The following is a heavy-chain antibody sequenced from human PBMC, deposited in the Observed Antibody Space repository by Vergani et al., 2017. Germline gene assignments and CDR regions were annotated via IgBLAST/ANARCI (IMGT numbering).Heavy chain of an antibody. D-gene: IGHD4-23*01. J-gene: IGHJ4*02. CDR2: IKSKTDGGTT. Sequence: EVQLVEPGGGLVKLGGSLRLSCAASGSTFSNALMSWVRQAPGKGLEWVGRIKSKTDGGTTDYAAPVKGRFTISRDDSKNTLYLQMSSLKKEDTAVYRCAVEIYDYGGSRDFDYWGQGTLVVVSS. V-gene: IGHV3-15*01. CDR1: GSTFSNAL. CDR3: AVEIYDYGGSRDFDY.